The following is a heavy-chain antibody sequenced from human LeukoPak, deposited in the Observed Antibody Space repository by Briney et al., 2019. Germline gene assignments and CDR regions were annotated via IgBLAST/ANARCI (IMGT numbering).Heavy chain of an antibody. CDR2: ISSSSSTI. CDR3: ARGNGYRSAFDI. V-gene: IGHV3-48*04. J-gene: IGHJ3*02. CDR1: GSTFSSCS. Sequence: GGSLRLSCAASGSTFSSCSMNWVRQAPGKGLEWVSYISSSSSTIYYADSVKGRFTISRDNAKNSLYLQMNSLRAEETAIYYCARGNGYRSAFDIWGQGTMVTVSS. D-gene: IGHD5-24*01.